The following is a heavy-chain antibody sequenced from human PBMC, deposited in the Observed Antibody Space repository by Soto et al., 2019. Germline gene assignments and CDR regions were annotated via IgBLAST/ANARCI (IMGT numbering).Heavy chain of an antibody. CDR2: IIPIFGTA. CDR1: GGTFSSYA. D-gene: IGHD6-6*01. J-gene: IGHJ4*02. V-gene: IGHV1-69*13. CDR3: ASMNARTSIAARHFDY. Sequence: SVKVSCKASGGTFSSYAISWVRQAPGQGLEWMGGIIPIFGTANYAQKFQGRVTITADESTSTAYMELSSLRSEDTAVYYCASMNARTSIAARHFDYWGQGTLVTVSS.